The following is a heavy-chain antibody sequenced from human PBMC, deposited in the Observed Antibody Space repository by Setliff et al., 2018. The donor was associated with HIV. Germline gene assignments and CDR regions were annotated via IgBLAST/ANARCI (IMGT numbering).Heavy chain of an antibody. V-gene: IGHV4-4*07. Sequence: SETLSLTCSVSGGSMSPYYWTWIRQPAGRGLEWIGRIYPTGSTIYNPSLRSRVTMSVDTSKNQFSLNLGSVTAADTAVYYCARVGASGVPSTMDYYYYMDVWGKGTTVTVSS. CDR1: GGSMSPYY. CDR3: ARVGASGVPSTMDYYYYMDV. D-gene: IGHD3-10*01. J-gene: IGHJ6*03. CDR2: IYPTGST.